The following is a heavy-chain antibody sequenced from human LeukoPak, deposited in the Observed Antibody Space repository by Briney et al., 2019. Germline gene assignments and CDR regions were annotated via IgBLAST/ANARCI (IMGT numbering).Heavy chain of an antibody. CDR1: GFTFSTYY. Sequence: GGTLRLSCTASGFTFSTYYMSWVRQAPGKGLEWVSVISGSRGSTHYADSVKGRFTISRDNSKNTLYLQMNSLRAEDTAVYYCAKGFYYFDYWGQGTLVTVSS. D-gene: IGHD2/OR15-2a*01. V-gene: IGHV3-23*01. J-gene: IGHJ4*02. CDR2: ISGSRGST. CDR3: AKGFYYFDY.